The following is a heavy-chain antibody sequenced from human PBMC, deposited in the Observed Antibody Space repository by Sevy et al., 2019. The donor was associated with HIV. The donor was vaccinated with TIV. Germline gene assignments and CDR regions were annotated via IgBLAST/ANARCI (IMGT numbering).Heavy chain of an antibody. Sequence: ASVKVSCKASGYSCTTYYLHWVRRAPRQGLEWIGIFNPSDGTATYAQKFQGRVTMTRDTSTSTVYMELNSLRSEDTAVYYCARDFRNTVPNDAYDIWGQGTMVTVSS. CDR3: ARDFRNTVPNDAYDI. CDR1: GYSCTTYY. J-gene: IGHJ3*02. V-gene: IGHV1-46*01. D-gene: IGHD4-17*01. CDR2: FNPSDGTA.